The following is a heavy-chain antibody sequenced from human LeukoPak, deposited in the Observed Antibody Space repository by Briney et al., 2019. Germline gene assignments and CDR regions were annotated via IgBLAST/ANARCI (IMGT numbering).Heavy chain of an antibody. V-gene: IGHV3-30*02. CDR2: IRYGGSNK. Sequence: PGGSLRLSCAASGFTFSSYGMHWVRQAPGKGLEWVAFIRYGGSNKYYADSVKGRFTISRDNSKNTLYLQMNSLRAEDTAVYYCAKDRVPTVKTRSTYFDYWGQGTLVTVSS. D-gene: IGHD4-23*01. J-gene: IGHJ4*02. CDR3: AKDRVPTVKTRSTYFDY. CDR1: GFTFSSYG.